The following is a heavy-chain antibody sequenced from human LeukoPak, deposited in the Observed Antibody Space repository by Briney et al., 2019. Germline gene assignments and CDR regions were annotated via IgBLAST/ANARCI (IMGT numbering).Heavy chain of an antibody. D-gene: IGHD2-2*01. J-gene: IGHJ4*02. Sequence: GGSLRLSCAASGFTFSNAWMSWVRQAPGKGLEWVGRIKSKTDGGTTDYAAPVKGRFTISRDDSKNTLYLQMNSLKTEDTAVYYCTTLRIVVVPEYDHYWGQGTLVTVSS. CDR2: IKSKTDGGTT. V-gene: IGHV3-15*01. CDR3: TTLRIVVVPEYDHY. CDR1: GFTFSNAW.